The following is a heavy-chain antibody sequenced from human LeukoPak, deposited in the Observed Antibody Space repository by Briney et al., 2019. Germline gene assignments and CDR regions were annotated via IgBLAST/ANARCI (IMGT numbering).Heavy chain of an antibody. J-gene: IGHJ4*02. Sequence: ASVQVSCKVSGYPLTELSMHWVRRAPGKGREGMGGFDPEDGETIYAQKFQGRLTMTEDTSTDTAHMELNSLRSEDTAVYYCASLLYDSSGYYCFDQWGQGTPVTVSS. CDR2: FDPEDGET. D-gene: IGHD3-22*01. CDR3: ASLLYDSSGYYCFDQ. V-gene: IGHV1-24*01. CDR1: GYPLTELS.